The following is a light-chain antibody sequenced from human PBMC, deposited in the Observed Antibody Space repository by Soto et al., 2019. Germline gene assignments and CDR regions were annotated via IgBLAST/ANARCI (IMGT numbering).Light chain of an antibody. Sequence: DIQMTQSPSSLSASVGDRVTITCRASQTTSHYLNWYQEKPGKAPKLLIYAASSLQSGVPSRFSGSGSGTDFTLTISSLQPEDFATYYCQQSYSTRWTFGQGTKVGIK. V-gene: IGKV1-39*01. CDR2: AAS. CDR1: QTTSHY. CDR3: QQSYSTRWT. J-gene: IGKJ1*01.